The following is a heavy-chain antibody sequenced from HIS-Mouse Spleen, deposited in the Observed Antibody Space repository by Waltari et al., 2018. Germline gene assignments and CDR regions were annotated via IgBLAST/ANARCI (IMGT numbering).Heavy chain of an antibody. V-gene: IGHV1-8*01. Sequence: QVQLVQSGAEVKKPGASVKVSCKASGYTFTSYDINWVRQATGQGLEWMGWMNPTSGNTGYAKKFPGRVTMTRNTSISTAYMELSSLRSEDTAVYYCARIGSHRRGYSYGYWFDPWGQGTLVTVSS. CDR3: ARIGSHRRGYSYGYWFDP. J-gene: IGHJ5*02. CDR1: GYTFTSYD. CDR2: MNPTSGNT. D-gene: IGHD5-18*01.